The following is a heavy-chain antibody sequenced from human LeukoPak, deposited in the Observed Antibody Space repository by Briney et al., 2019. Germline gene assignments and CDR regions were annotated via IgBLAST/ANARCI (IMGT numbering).Heavy chain of an antibody. CDR2: INTDGSST. CDR3: AMGSPDESLDY. V-gene: IGHV3-74*01. Sequence: GGSLRLSCAASGIIFSSYWMHWVRQAPGKGLVWVSRINTDGSSTSYADSVKGRFTISRDNAKNTLYLQMNSLRAEDTAVYYCAMGSPDESLDYWGQGTLVTVSS. D-gene: IGHD1-26*01. CDR1: GIIFSSYW. J-gene: IGHJ4*02.